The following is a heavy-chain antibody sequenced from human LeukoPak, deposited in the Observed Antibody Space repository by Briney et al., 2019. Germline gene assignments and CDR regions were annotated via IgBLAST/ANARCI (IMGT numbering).Heavy chain of an antibody. Sequence: GGSLRLSCAASRFTFSSYAMTWVRQAPGKGLEWVSTISGSGGSTYYADSVKGRFTISRDNSKHTLYLQMNSLRADDTAVYDCAKDYSDWDEMYWGQGTLVTVS. J-gene: IGHJ4*02. CDR1: RFTFSSYA. CDR3: AKDYSDWDEMY. CDR2: ISGSGGST. V-gene: IGHV3-23*01. D-gene: IGHD4-11*01.